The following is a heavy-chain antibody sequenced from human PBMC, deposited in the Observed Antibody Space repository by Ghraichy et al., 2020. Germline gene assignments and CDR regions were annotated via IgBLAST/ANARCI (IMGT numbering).Heavy chain of an antibody. V-gene: IGHV3-23*01. Sequence: GESLNISCGASGFTFSTYAMSWVRQAPGKGLEWVSGISGTGGNTYYTDSVKGRFTISGDNSKNTLYLQMNILRAEDTSVYYCAKDQNVSGRGVKQGPNPYYCAMYVWSQGTTFTVSS. CDR3: AKDQNVSGRGVKQGPNPYYCAMYV. J-gene: IGHJ6*02. CDR1: GFTFSTYA. D-gene: IGHD3-10*01. CDR2: ISGTGGNT.